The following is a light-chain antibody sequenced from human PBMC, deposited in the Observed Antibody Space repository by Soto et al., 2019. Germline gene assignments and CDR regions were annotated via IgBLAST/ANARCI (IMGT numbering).Light chain of an antibody. CDR1: SSDVVGYNY. V-gene: IGLV2-8*01. CDR3: SSYAGSNNLV. CDR2: EVS. J-gene: IGLJ2*01. Sequence: QSALTQPPSASGSPGQSVTISCTGTSSDVVGYNYVSWYQQHPGKAPKLMSYEVSKRPSGVPDRFSGSKSGNTASLTVSGLQAEDEADYYCSSYAGSNNLVFGGGTKLTVL.